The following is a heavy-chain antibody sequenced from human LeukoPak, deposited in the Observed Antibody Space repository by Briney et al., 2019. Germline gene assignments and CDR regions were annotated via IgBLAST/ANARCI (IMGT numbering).Heavy chain of an antibody. V-gene: IGHV3-7*01. CDR2: INQDASGT. J-gene: IGHJ4*02. D-gene: IGHD2-15*01. Sequence: GGSLRLSCAASGLSFSNYWMSWVRQAPGKGLEWVANINQDASGTRYVDSVKGRFTISRDNAKSSVYLQMNSLRAEDTAVYYCAGYCSGSCPEYYFDYWGQGTLVTVSS. CDR1: GLSFSNYW. CDR3: AGYCSGSCPEYYFDY.